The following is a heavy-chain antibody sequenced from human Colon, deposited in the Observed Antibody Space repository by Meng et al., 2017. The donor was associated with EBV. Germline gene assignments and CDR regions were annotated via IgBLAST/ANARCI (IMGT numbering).Heavy chain of an antibody. J-gene: IGHJ1*01. V-gene: IGHV4-4*03. CDR3: LRGSGGSV. D-gene: IGHD3-10*01. CDR1: GDSITNHKW. Sequence: VQFWEPGPALVSPPEPPSLTFALSGDSITNHKWWAWVRQPPGKGLEWIGEIPHRGSSAYNPSLKSRVSMSIDKSKNQFSLKLTSVTAADTAVYHCLRGSGGSVWGQGTLVTVSS. CDR2: IPHRGSS.